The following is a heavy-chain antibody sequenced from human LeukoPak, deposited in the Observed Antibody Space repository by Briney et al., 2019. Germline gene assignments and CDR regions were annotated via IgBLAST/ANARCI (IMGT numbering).Heavy chain of an antibody. Sequence: GQSLQISCQASGYTLTNSWIGWVGQMPGKGLEWMGFIQPGGSSTGYSPSYQGQVTITAYKSISTAYLQWSSLKASDTAMYYCARWTRGSTISYFDYWGQGTLVTVSS. V-gene: IGHV5-51*01. CDR3: ARWTRGSTISYFDY. D-gene: IGHD2/OR15-2a*01. CDR1: GYTLTNSW. J-gene: IGHJ4*02. CDR2: IQPGGSST.